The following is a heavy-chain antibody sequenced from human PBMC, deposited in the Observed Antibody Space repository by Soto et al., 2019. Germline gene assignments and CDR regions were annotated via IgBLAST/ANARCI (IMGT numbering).Heavy chain of an antibody. D-gene: IGHD2-15*01. CDR1: GFSXXTGGXG. Sequence: TXTLTXXXXGFSXXTGGXGVXXXXXXXGKALEWLALIYWDDDKRYNPSLQSRLTITKXXYNXXXLSMTNMDPVDTATYYCAHRNVEVVAGSTHTFDYWGQGSLVTVSS. CDR2: IYWDDDK. J-gene: IGHJ4*02. V-gene: IGHV2-5*02. CDR3: AHRNVEVVAGSTHTFDY.